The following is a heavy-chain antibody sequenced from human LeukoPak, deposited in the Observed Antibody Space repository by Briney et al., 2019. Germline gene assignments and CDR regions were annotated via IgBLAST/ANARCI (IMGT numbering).Heavy chain of an antibody. CDR2: IKQDGSEK. CDR1: GFTFSNYW. V-gene: IGHV3-7*01. Sequence: PGGSLRLSCAASGFTFSNYWLTWLRQAPGKGLEGGANIKQDGSEKHYVDSVKGRFTISRDNAKRSLYLQMNSLRAEDTAVFYCARGVDYHYYYYMDFWGKGTTVTVSS. CDR3: ARGVDYHYYYYMDF. J-gene: IGHJ6*03.